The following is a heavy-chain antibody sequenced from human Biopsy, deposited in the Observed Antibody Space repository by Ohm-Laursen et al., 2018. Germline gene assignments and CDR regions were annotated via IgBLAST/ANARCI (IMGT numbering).Heavy chain of an antibody. CDR2: IWYDGTDK. D-gene: IGHD3-10*01. J-gene: IGHJ6*03. CDR3: ARDRYYGSENYFSHYNMDV. Sequence: LTLPCAASGFTFSGYGMHCVRQAPGSGLVWVAVIWYDGTDKFYADSVKGRFTISRDNSKNTLYLHMNSLRAADTAVYYCARDRYYGSENYFSHYNMDVWGQGTTVTVSS. CDR1: GFTFSGYG. V-gene: IGHV3-33*01.